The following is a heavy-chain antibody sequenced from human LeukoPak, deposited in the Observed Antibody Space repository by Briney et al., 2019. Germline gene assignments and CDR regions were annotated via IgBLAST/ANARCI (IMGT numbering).Heavy chain of an antibody. V-gene: IGHV4-4*09. Sequence: SETLSLTCTVSGGSITSYYWSWIRQPPGKGLEWIGFIYSSGSTNYNPSLRSRLTISVDTSKNHFSLKLSSVTAAYTAVYYCARHFKHVRSGTQHWFDPWGQGTLVTVSS. CDR1: GGSITSYY. D-gene: IGHD1-14*01. CDR2: IYSSGST. J-gene: IGHJ5*02. CDR3: ARHFKHVRSGTQHWFDP.